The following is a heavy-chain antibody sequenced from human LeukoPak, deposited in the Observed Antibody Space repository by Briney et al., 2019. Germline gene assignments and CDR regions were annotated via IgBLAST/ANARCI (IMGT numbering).Heavy chain of an antibody. D-gene: IGHD6-13*01. CDR1: GGTLSNHA. Sequence: ASVKVSCKASGGTLSNHAVSWVRQAPGQGLEWMGRIIPVSGTTNYAQKFQGRVTITTDESTSTVYMELSSLRSEDTAVYYCARGGLAAADAFDIWGQGTMVTVSS. V-gene: IGHV1-69*05. CDR2: IIPVSGTT. J-gene: IGHJ3*02. CDR3: ARGGLAAADAFDI.